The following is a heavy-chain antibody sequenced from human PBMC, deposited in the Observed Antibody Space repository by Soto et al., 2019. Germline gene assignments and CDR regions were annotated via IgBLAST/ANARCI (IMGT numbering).Heavy chain of an antibody. Sequence: KTSETLSLTCTVSGGSISSYYWSWIRQPPGKGLEWIGYIYYSGSTNYNPSLKSRVTISVDTSKKQFSLKLSSVTAADTAVYYCARSGDYYDSSGYYYPQSYFDYWGQGTLVTVSS. D-gene: IGHD3-22*01. J-gene: IGHJ4*02. CDR3: ARSGDYYDSSGYYYPQSYFDY. CDR1: GGSISSYY. V-gene: IGHV4-59*01. CDR2: IYYSGST.